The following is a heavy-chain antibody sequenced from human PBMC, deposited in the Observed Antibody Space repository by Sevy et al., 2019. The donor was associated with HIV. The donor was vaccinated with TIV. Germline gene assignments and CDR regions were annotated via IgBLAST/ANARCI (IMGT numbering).Heavy chain of an antibody. CDR2: IKRDGSEK. J-gene: IGHJ6*02. V-gene: IGHV3-7*03. CDR3: ARDCSSASCLWGMDV. CDR1: GFTFSNYW. Sequence: GGSLRLSCAGSGFTFSNYWMSWVRQAPGKGLEWVANIKRDGSEKYYVASVKGRFTISTDNAKTSLYLKMNSLRVEDTAVYYCARDCSSASCLWGMDVWGQGTMVTVSS. D-gene: IGHD2-2*01.